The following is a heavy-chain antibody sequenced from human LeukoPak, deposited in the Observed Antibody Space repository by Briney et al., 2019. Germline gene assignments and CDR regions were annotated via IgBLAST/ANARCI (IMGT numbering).Heavy chain of an antibody. CDR1: GFTFSSYA. V-gene: IGHV3-23*01. J-gene: IGHJ4*02. CDR2: ISGSGGST. Sequence: PGGSLRLSCAASGFTFSSYAMSWVRQAPGKGLEWVSAISGSGGSTYYADSVKGRFTISRDNSKNTLYLQMNSLRAEDTAVYYCAAQTRSAVAGTGDYWGQGTWSPSPQ. CDR3: AAQTRSAVAGTGDY. D-gene: IGHD6-19*01.